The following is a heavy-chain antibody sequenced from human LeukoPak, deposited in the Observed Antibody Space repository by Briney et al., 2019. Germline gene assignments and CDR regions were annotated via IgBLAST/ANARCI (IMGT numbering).Heavy chain of an antibody. J-gene: IGHJ4*02. D-gene: IGHD6-13*01. V-gene: IGHV1-18*01. CDR1: GYTFTSYG. CDR3: ARDSGHSSSWFFDY. CDR2: ISAYNGNT. Sequence: ASVKVSCKASGYTFTSYGISRVRQAPGQGLEWMGWISAYNGNTNYAQKLQGRVTMTTDTSTSTAYMELRSLRSDDTAVYYCARDSGHSSSWFFDYWGQGTLVTVSS.